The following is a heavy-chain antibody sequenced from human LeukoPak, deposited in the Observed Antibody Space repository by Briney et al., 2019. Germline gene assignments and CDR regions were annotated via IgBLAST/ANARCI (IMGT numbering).Heavy chain of an antibody. CDR1: GGSISSYY. Sequence: SETLSLTCTVSGGSISSYYWSWIRQPPGKGLEWIGYIYYSGSTNYNPSLKSRVTISVDMSKNQFSLKLSSVTAADTAVYYCARVSEQQLVVDYWGQGTLVTVSS. V-gene: IGHV4-59*01. CDR2: IYYSGST. D-gene: IGHD6-13*01. J-gene: IGHJ4*02. CDR3: ARVSEQQLVVDY.